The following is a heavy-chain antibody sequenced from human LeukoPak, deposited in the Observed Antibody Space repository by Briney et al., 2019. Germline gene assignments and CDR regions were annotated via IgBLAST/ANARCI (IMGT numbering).Heavy chain of an antibody. J-gene: IGHJ6*02. D-gene: IGHD4-17*01. CDR2: IYYSGST. CDR3: AGIQPYGRLRHYYYGMDV. Sequence: KPSETLSLTCTVSGGSVSSGSYYWSWIRQPPGKGLEWIGYIYYSGSTNYNPSLKSRVAISVDTSKNQFSLKLSSVTAADTAVYYCAGIQPYGRLRHYYYGMDVWGQGTTVTVSS. CDR1: GGSVSSGSYY. V-gene: IGHV4-61*01.